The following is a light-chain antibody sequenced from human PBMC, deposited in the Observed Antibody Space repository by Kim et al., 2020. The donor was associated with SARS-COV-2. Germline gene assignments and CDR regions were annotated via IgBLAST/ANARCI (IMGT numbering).Light chain of an antibody. CDR2: GAS. Sequence: ASVGDRVTITCRASQGIRTSLDWFQQKPGKVPKRLISGASSLQSGVPSRVSGSGSGTEFTLTISSLQPEEFATYYCLQHNSYPWTFGEGTKVEIK. CDR1: QGIRTS. J-gene: IGKJ1*01. CDR3: LQHNSYPWT. V-gene: IGKV1-17*03.